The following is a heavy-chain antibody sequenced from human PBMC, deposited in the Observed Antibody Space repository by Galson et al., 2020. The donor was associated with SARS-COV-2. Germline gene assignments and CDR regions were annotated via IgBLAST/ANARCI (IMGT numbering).Heavy chain of an antibody. D-gene: IGHD5-12*01. CDR1: GFTFSTYP. J-gene: IGHJ4*02. CDR2: VSGTGGTT. CDR3: AKMKSTTIDY. V-gene: IGHV3-23*01. Sequence: GESLKIPCAASGFTFSTYPLSWVRQAPRKGLEWVSAVSGTGGTTYYADSVKGRFTISRDNSKNTLYLQMNSLRAEDTAVYYCAKMKSTTIDYWGQGTLVTVSS.